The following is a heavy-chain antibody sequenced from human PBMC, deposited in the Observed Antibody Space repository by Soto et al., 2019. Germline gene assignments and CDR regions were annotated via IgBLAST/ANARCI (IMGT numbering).Heavy chain of an antibody. CDR1: GITFRSYA. D-gene: IGHD3-9*01. CDR3: ALGLAALLGWFEA. CDR2: VNAGNGNT. J-gene: IGHJ5*02. Sequence: QVQLVQSAADVKKPGASVRVSCEANGITFRSYAVHWLRQAPGQRFEWMGWVNAGNGNTKYSQKFQGRLSLTRDTSASASYMERHSLTSEDTSVYYCALGLAALLGWFEAWGQGTIISVSS. V-gene: IGHV1-3*01.